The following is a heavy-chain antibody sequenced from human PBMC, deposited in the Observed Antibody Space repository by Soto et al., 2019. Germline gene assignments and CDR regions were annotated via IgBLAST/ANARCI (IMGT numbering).Heavy chain of an antibody. Sequence: PSETLSLTCTVSGGSISSYYWSWIRQPPGKGLEWIGYIYYSGSTSYNPSPKSRVTISVDTSKNQFSLKLSSVTAADTAVYYCARRYGASFDYWGQGTLVTVSS. CDR1: GGSISSYY. CDR3: ARRYGASFDY. CDR2: IYYSGST. D-gene: IGHD4-17*01. J-gene: IGHJ4*02. V-gene: IGHV4-59*01.